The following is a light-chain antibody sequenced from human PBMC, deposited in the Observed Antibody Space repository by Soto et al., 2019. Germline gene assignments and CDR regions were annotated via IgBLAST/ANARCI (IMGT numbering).Light chain of an antibody. CDR1: QDIANY. CDR3: QRVNSYPLT. V-gene: IGKV1-9*01. J-gene: IGKJ4*01. CDR2: ATS. Sequence: IQLTQSPSFLSASVGDRVTITCRASQDIANYLAWYQQKPGKAPKFLIYATSTFQSGVPSRFSGGGSGTEFTLTISSLQPEDFATYYCQRVNSYPLTFGGGTKVDIK.